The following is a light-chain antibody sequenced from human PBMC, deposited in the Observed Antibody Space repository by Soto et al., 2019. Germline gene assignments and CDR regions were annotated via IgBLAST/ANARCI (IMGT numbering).Light chain of an antibody. CDR3: QQLFDSPIT. CDR2: AAS. V-gene: IGKV1-9*01. J-gene: IGKJ5*01. CDR1: QVISTS. Sequence: IQVTKSPSSLSASLGDRVTIPWEASQVISTSLAWYQVKPGKAPKLLIYAASTLERGVPSRFSATVSGTEFSLTITSLQPEDVATYYCQQLFDSPITFGQGTRLEIK.